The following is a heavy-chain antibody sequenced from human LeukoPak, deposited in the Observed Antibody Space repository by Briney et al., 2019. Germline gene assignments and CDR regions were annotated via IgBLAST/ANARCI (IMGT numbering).Heavy chain of an antibody. CDR1: GFAFSSYA. J-gene: IGHJ4*02. Sequence: PGRSLRLSCAASGFAFSSYAMHWVRQAPGKGLEWVAVISYDGSNKYYADSVKGRFTISRDNSKNTLYLQMNSLRAEDTAVYYCASIMVRGESPFDYWGQGTLVTVSS. CDR2: ISYDGSNK. D-gene: IGHD3-10*01. CDR3: ASIMVRGESPFDY. V-gene: IGHV3-30-3*01.